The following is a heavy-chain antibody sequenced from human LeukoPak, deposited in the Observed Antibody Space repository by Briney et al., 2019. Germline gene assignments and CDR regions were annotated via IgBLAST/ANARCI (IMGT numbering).Heavy chain of an antibody. D-gene: IGHD6-19*01. V-gene: IGHV3-9*01. CDR1: GFTFDDYA. J-gene: IGHJ4*02. Sequence: GRSLRLSCAASGFTFDDYAMHWVRQAPGKGLEGVSGISWNSGSIGYADSVKGRFTISRDNAKNSLYLQMNSLRAEDTALYYCATQPQWLNESYWGQGTLVTVSS. CDR2: ISWNSGSI. CDR3: ATQPQWLNESY.